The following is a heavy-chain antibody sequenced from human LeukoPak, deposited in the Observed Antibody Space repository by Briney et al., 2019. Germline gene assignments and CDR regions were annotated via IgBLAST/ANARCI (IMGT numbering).Heavy chain of an antibody. Sequence: SETLSLTCTVSGGSISSGGYYWSWIRQHPGKVLEWIGYIYYSGSTYYNPSLKSRVTISVDTSKNQFSLKLSSVTAADTAVYYCASSPPGYYDSSGYENWGQGTLVTVSS. D-gene: IGHD3-22*01. CDR3: ASSPPGYYDSSGYEN. V-gene: IGHV4-31*03. CDR1: GGSISSGGYY. J-gene: IGHJ4*02. CDR2: IYYSGST.